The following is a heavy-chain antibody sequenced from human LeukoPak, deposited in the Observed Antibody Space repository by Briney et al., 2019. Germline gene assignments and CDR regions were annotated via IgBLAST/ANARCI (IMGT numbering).Heavy chain of an antibody. CDR3: ARSIGYSSSPVDY. V-gene: IGHV3-66*01. CDR2: IYSGGST. D-gene: IGHD6-6*01. Sequence: PGGSLRLSCAASGFTVSSNYMGWVRQAPGKGLEWVSVIYSGGSTYYADSVKGRFTISRDNSKNTLYLQMNSLRAEDTAVYYCARSIGYSSSPVDYWGQGTLVTVSS. CDR1: GFTVSSNY. J-gene: IGHJ4*02.